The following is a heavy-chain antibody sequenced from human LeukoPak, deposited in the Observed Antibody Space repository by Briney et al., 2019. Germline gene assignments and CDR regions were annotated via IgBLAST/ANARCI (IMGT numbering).Heavy chain of an antibody. CDR3: ARDPYGDYAVDY. V-gene: IGHV3-53*01. J-gene: IGHJ4*02. CDR2: IYSAGST. D-gene: IGHD4-17*01. Sequence: GGSLRLSCTVSGFTVSSNSMSWVRQAPGKGLEWVSFIYSAGSTHYSDSVKGRFTISRDNAKNSLYLQMNSLRAEDTAVYYCARDPYGDYAVDYWGQGTLVTVSS. CDR1: GFTVSSNS.